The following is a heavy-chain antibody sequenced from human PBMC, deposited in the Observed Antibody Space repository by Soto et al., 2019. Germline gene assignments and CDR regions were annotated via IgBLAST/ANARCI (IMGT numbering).Heavy chain of an antibody. V-gene: IGHV1-2*02. CDR2: INPNSGGT. Sequence: QVQLVQSGAEVKKPGASVKVSCKASGYTFTGYYMHWVRQAPGQELEWMGWINPNSGGTNYAQKFQGRVTMTRDTSISTAYMELSRLRSDDTAVYYCARVFTMIVVDVGYYFDYWGQGTLVTVSS. CDR1: GYTFTGYY. CDR3: ARVFTMIVVDVGYYFDY. J-gene: IGHJ4*02. D-gene: IGHD3-22*01.